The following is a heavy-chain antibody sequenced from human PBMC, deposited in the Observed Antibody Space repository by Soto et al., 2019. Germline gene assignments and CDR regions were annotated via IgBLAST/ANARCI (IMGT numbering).Heavy chain of an antibody. CDR2: IDPSDSYT. CDR1: GYSFTSYW. D-gene: IGHD2-2*01. J-gene: IGHJ6*02. V-gene: IGHV5-10-1*01. CDR3: ARVVPAAWDYYGMDV. Sequence: GESLKISCNGSGYSFTSYWISWVRQMPWKGLEWMGRIDPSDSYTNYSPSFQGHVTISADKSISTAYLQWSSLKASDTAMYYCARVVPAAWDYYGMDVWGQGTTVTVSS.